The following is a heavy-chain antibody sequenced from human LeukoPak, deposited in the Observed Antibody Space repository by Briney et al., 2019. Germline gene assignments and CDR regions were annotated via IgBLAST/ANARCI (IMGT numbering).Heavy chain of an antibody. CDR1: GVTFSSYA. J-gene: IGHJ4*02. D-gene: IGHD3-22*01. V-gene: IGHV1-69*04. CDR3: AAPPYYYDSSGYYYYY. Sequence: EASVKVSCKASGVTFSSYAISWVRQAPGQGLEWLGRIIPIFGIANYAQKFQGRVTITADKSTSTAYMELSSLRSDDTAVYYCAAPPYYYDSSGYYYYYWGQGTLVTVSS. CDR2: IIPIFGIA.